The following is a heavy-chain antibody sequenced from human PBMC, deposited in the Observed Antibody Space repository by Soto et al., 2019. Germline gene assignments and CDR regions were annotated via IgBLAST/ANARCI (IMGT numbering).Heavy chain of an antibody. Sequence: PGGSLRLSCAASGFTFSSYAMNWVRQAPGKGLEWVSVIGASGGSIYYGDSVKGRFTISRDNSENTLYLQMNSLRAEDTAVYYCASSHRVVAANRLDPCGQGPLVTVYS. D-gene: IGHD2-15*01. CDR3: ASSHRVVAANRLDP. CDR1: GFTFSSYA. CDR2: IGASGGSI. J-gene: IGHJ5*02. V-gene: IGHV3-23*01.